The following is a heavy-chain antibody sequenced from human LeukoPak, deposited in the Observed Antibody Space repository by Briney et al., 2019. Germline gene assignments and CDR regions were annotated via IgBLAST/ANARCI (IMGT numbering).Heavy chain of an antibody. CDR2: INHSGST. Sequence: SETLSLTCAVYGGPFRGYYWSWIRQPPGKGLEWIGEINHSGSTNYNPSLKSRVTISVDTSKNQFSLKLSSVTAADTAVYYCARGRRGFGTIKWFDPWGQGTLVTVSS. J-gene: IGHJ5*02. V-gene: IGHV4-34*01. D-gene: IGHD2-8*01. CDR1: GGPFRGYY. CDR3: ARGRRGFGTIKWFDP.